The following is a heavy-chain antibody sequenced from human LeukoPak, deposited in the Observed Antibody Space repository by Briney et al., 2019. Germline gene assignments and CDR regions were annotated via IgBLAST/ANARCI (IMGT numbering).Heavy chain of an antibody. V-gene: IGHV4-38-2*02. CDR3: ARIEAVAGSGFYYYYGMDV. J-gene: IGHJ6*02. D-gene: IGHD6-19*01. CDR1: GYSISSDYY. CDR2: IYHSGST. Sequence: SETLSLTCTVSGYSISSDYYWGWIRQPPGKGLEWIGSIYHSGSTYYNPSLKSRVTISVDTSKNQFSLKLSSVTAADTAVYYCARIEAVAGSGFYYYYGMDVWGQGTTVTVSS.